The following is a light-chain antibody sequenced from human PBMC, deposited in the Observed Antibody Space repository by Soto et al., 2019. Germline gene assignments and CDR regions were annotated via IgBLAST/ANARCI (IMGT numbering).Light chain of an antibody. Sequence: EKVMTQSPATLSVSPGERATLSCRASQSVSSNLAWYQQKPGQAPRLLIYGASTRATGIPARFSGSGSGTEFTLTISSLQSEDFAVYYCQQYSNWPLWTFGQGTKVEIK. CDR3: QQYSNWPLWT. J-gene: IGKJ1*01. V-gene: IGKV3-15*01. CDR1: QSVSSN. CDR2: GAS.